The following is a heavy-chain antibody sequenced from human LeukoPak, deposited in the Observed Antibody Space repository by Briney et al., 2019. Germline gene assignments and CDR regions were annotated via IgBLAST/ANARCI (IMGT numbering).Heavy chain of an antibody. CDR3: ARHGAGNWYPYFDH. CDR1: GGSINNYY. J-gene: IGHJ4*02. V-gene: IGHV4-59*08. CDR2: IYSSGST. D-gene: IGHD6-13*01. Sequence: PSETLSLTCTVSGGSINNYYWSWIRQPPGKGLEWIACIYSSGSTNYSPSLKSRVTISVDTPKNQFSHKLSSVTAGDTAVYYCARHGAGNWYPYFDHWGQGTLVTVSS.